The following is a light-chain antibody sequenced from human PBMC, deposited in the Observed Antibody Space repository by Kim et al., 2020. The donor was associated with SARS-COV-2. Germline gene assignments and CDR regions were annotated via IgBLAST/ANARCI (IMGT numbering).Light chain of an antibody. CDR1: SSYVGCYKY. CDR2: DVS. J-gene: IGLJ3*02. Sequence: GHAIAISFTGTSSYVGCYKYVSWYQQHPGKPPKLIISDVSERPSGVSDHFSGSKSGNTASLTISGLQAEDEADYYCSSYTSTRTWVFGGGTQLTVL. V-gene: IGLV2-14*03. CDR3: SSYTSTRTWV.